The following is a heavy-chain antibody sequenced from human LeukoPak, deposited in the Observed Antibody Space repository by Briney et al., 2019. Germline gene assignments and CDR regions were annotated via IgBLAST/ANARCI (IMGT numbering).Heavy chain of an antibody. D-gene: IGHD5-18*01. CDR3: VKVRTALVTLRAFDI. Sequence: GGSLRLSCSASGFSFSSYVMYWVRQAPGKGLEYVSAISTNGGSTYYADSLKGRFTISRDNSKNTLYLQMSSLRADDTAVYYCVKVRTALVTLRAFDIWGQGTMVTASS. J-gene: IGHJ3*02. V-gene: IGHV3-64D*09. CDR2: ISTNGGST. CDR1: GFSFSSYV.